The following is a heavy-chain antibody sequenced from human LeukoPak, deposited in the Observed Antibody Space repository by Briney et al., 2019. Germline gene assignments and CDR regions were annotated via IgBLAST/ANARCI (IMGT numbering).Heavy chain of an antibody. CDR2: INWNGGST. D-gene: IGHD2-15*01. J-gene: IGHJ5*02. V-gene: IGHV3-20*01. Sequence: GGSLRLSCAASGFIFDDYGMSWVRQAPGKGLEWVSGINWNGGSTGYADSVKGRFTISRDNAKNSLYLQMNSLRAEDTALYHCARDLYCSGGSCYWFDPWGQGTLVTVSS. CDR1: GFIFDDYG. CDR3: ARDLYCSGGSCYWFDP.